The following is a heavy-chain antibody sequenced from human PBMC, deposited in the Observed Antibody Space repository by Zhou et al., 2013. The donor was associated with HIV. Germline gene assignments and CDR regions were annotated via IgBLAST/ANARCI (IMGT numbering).Heavy chain of an antibody. CDR3: ARVNQGSYYYGMDV. CDR1: GYTFTSYD. D-gene: IGHD2-15*01. J-gene: IGHJ6*02. CDR2: MNPNSGNT. Sequence: QLVQSGPEVKKPGASVKVSCKASGYTFTSYDINWVRQATGQGLEWMGWMNPNSGNTGYAQKFQGRVTMTRNTSISTAYMELSSLRSEDTAVYYCARVNQGSYYYGMDVWGQGTTVTVSS. V-gene: IGHV1-8*01.